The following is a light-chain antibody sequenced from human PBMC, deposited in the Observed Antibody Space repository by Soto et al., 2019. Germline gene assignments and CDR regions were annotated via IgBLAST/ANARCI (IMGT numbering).Light chain of an antibody. CDR3: QQYNNHPRT. CDR1: ESIRTW. CDR2: DAY. V-gene: IGKV1-5*01. J-gene: IGKJ1*01. Sequence: EIRVTQSPSTLSAYICDRVTIKCLASESIRTWLAWYQHKPGKAPKFLIYDAYSLESGVPSRFSGSGSGTEFTLTISNLQPDDFATYFCQQYNNHPRTVGQGTKVDI.